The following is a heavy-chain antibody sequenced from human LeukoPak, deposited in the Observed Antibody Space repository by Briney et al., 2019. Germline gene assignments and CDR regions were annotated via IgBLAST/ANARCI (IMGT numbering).Heavy chain of an antibody. CDR3: ARSITMIVVGYYFDY. J-gene: IGHJ4*02. CDR1: GYTFTGYY. D-gene: IGHD3-22*01. V-gene: IGHV3-23*01. CDR2: ISGSGGST. Sequence: ASVKVSCKASGYTFTGYYMHWVRQAPGKGLEWVSAISGSGGSTYYADSVKGRFTISRDNSKNTLYLQMNSLRAEDTAVYYCARSITMIVVGYYFDYWGQGTLVTVSS.